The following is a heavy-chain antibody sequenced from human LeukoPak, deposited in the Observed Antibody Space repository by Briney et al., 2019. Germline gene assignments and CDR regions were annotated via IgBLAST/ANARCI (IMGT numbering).Heavy chain of an antibody. CDR3: ARAAAAIVDY. Sequence: SETLSLTCTVSGYSIRSGYYWGWIRQPPGKGLEWIGSIYHSGSTYYNPSLKSRVTISVDTSKNQFSLKLSSVTAADTAVYYCARAAAAIVDYWGQGTLVTVSS. CDR1: GYSIRSGYY. D-gene: IGHD6-13*01. V-gene: IGHV4-38-2*02. J-gene: IGHJ4*02. CDR2: IYHSGST.